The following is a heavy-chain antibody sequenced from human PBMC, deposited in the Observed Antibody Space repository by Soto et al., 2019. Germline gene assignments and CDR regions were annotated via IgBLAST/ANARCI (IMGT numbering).Heavy chain of an antibody. CDR1: GASISSYY. CDR3: ARDTTPSL. CDR2: IYYSGST. D-gene: IGHD1-1*01. V-gene: IGHV4-59*01. J-gene: IGHJ4*02. Sequence: QVQLQESGPGLVKPSETLSLTCTVSGASISSYYWAWIRQPPGKGLEWIGYIYYSGSTNYNPSLKSRVTISVDTTKNQFSLKLSSVTAEDTAMYYCARDTTPSLWGQGTLVTVSS.